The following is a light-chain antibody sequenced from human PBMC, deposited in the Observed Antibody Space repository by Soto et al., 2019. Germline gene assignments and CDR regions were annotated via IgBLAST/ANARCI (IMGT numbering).Light chain of an antibody. CDR3: SSYAGSNNYV. CDR2: EVS. V-gene: IGLV2-8*02. Sequence: CVLTRPPSASRSPGQSVTISCTGTSRDVGGYNYVSWYQQHPGKAPKLMIYEVSKRPSGVPDRFSGSKSGNTASLTVSGLQAEDEADYYCSSYAGSNNYVFGTGTKVTVL. CDR1: SRDVGGYNY. J-gene: IGLJ1*01.